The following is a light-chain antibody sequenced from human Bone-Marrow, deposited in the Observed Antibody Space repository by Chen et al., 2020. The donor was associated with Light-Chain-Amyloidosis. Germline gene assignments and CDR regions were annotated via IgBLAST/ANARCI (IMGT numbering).Light chain of an antibody. V-gene: IGLV3-21*02. CDR3: QVWDRSSDRPV. Sequence: SYVLTQPSSVSVAPGQTATIACGGNNIGSTCVHWYRQPPGQAPLLVVYDDSDRPSGIPERLSGSNSGNTATLTISRVEAGDEADYYCQVWDRSSDRPVFGGGTKLTVL. CDR1: NIGSTC. CDR2: DDS. J-gene: IGLJ3*02.